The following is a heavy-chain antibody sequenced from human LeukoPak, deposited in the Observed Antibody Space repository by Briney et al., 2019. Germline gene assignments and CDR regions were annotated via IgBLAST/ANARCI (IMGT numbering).Heavy chain of an antibody. CDR3: ATDRGSSRLDDAFDI. CDR2: IYSGGST. V-gene: IGHV3-53*01. J-gene: IGHJ3*02. Sequence: GGSLRLSCAASGFTVSSNYMSWVRQAPGKGLEWVSVIYSGGSTYYADSVKGRFTISRDNSKNTLYLQMNSLRAEDTAVYYCATDRGSSRLDDAFDIWGQGTMVTVSS. D-gene: IGHD6-13*01. CDR1: GFTVSSNY.